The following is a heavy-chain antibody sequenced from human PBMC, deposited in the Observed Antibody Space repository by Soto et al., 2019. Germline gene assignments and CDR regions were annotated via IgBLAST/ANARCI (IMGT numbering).Heavy chain of an antibody. D-gene: IGHD2-2*01. Sequence: ASVKVSCKASGYTFTSYGISWVRQAPGQGLEWMGWISAYNGNTNYAQKLQGRVTMTTDTSTSTAYMELRSLRSDDTAVYYCARRGPYCSSTSCYEPYFDYWGQGTLVTVSS. CDR3: ARRGPYCSSTSCYEPYFDY. J-gene: IGHJ4*02. CDR1: GYTFTSYG. CDR2: ISAYNGNT. V-gene: IGHV1-18*01.